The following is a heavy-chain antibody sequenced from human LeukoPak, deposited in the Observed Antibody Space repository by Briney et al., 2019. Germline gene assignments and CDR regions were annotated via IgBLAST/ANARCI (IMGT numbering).Heavy chain of an antibody. J-gene: IGHJ4*02. CDR3: ARGSGSGSHGDY. D-gene: IGHD1-26*01. CDR1: GFTFSTYS. CDR2: ISSSSSYI. V-gene: IGHV3-21*01. Sequence: GGSLRLSCAASGFTFSTYSMNWVRQAPGKGLEWVSSISSSSSYIYYADSVKGRFTISRDNAKNSLYLQMNSLRAEDTAVYHCARGSGSGSHGDYWGQGTLVTVSS.